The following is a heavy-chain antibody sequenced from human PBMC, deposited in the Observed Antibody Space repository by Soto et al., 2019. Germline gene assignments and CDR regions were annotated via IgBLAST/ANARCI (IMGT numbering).Heavy chain of an antibody. Sequence: ASVKVSCKASGYTFTSDYMHWVRQAPGQGLEWMGIINPSGGSTSYAQKFQGRVTMTRDTSTSTVYMELSSLRSEDTAVYYCARVDYDSTGYYHYYFGSWGPGTLVTVSS. CDR3: ARVDYDSTGYYHYYFGS. V-gene: IGHV1-46*01. D-gene: IGHD3-22*01. J-gene: IGHJ4*02. CDR1: GYTFTSDY. CDR2: INPSGGST.